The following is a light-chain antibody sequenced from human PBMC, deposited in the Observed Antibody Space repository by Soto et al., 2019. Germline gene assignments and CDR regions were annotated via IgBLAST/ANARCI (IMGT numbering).Light chain of an antibody. CDR3: QQSYSTPRLT. CDR1: QSISSW. V-gene: IGKV1-39*01. J-gene: IGKJ4*01. CDR2: DAS. Sequence: IHMTHSPSTLSASVLYRVTITFLSSQSISSWLAWYQQKPGKAPKLLIYDASSLESGVPSRFSGSGSGTDFTLTISSLQPKDFATYYCQQSYSTPRLTFGGGTKVDIK.